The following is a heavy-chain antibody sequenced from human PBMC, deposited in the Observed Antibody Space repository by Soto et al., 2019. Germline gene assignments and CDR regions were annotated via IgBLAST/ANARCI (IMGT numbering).Heavy chain of an antibody. CDR1: GGSISGNSYY. CDR3: ARGGGEITIFGVAVFGMDV. CDR2: IYYSGST. Sequence: SETLSLTCTVSGGSISGNSYYWAWIRQPPGKGLEWIGYIYYSGSTYYNPSLKSRVTISVDTSKNQFSLKLSSVTAADTAVYYCARGGGEITIFGVAVFGMDVWGQGTTVTVSS. D-gene: IGHD3-3*01. V-gene: IGHV4-30-4*08. J-gene: IGHJ6*02.